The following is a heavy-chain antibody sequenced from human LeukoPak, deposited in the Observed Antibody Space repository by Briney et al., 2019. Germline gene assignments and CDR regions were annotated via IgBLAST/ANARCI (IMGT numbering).Heavy chain of an antibody. Sequence: GGSLRLSCAASGFTFSSYAMSWVRQAPGKGLEWVSGTSASGDSTFYADSVRGRFTISRDNSKNTLYLQMDYLRADDTAVYSCAKDRIPGRYYGLDVWGQGTTVTVSS. CDR3: AKDRIPGRYYGLDV. CDR2: TSASGDST. J-gene: IGHJ6*02. V-gene: IGHV3-23*01. D-gene: IGHD2-2*01. CDR1: GFTFSSYA.